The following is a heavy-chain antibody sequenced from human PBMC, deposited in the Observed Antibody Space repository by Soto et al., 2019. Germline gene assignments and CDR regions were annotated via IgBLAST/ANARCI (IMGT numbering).Heavy chain of an antibody. CDR1: GGSFSGYY. Sequence: QVQLQQWGAGLLKPSETLSLTCAVYGGSFSGYYWSWIRQPPGKGLEWIGEINHSGSTNYNPSLKSRVTISVDTSKNQFSLKLSSVTAADTAVYYCARGKGYSYYYGMDVWGKGTTVTVSS. J-gene: IGHJ6*04. V-gene: IGHV4-34*01. CDR2: INHSGST. D-gene: IGHD1-1*01. CDR3: ARGKGYSYYYGMDV.